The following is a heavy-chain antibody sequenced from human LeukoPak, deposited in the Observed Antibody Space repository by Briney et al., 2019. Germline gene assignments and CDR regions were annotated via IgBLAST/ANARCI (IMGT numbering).Heavy chain of an antibody. J-gene: IGHJ4*02. CDR3: AFYYYGTTGYFDF. V-gene: IGHV3-23*01. CDR2: ISSGATTT. Sequence: PGGSLRLSYAASGFTFNNYAMSWVRQAPGTGLEWVSTISSGATTTYYADSVKGRFSVSRDNSKNTLHLQANSLRVEDTAVYYCAFYYYGTTGYFDFWGQGTLVTVSS. CDR1: GFTFNNYA. D-gene: IGHD3-22*01.